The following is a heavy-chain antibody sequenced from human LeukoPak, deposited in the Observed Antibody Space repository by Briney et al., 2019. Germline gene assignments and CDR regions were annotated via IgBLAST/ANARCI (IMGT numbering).Heavy chain of an antibody. CDR3: ARGHRYYDSSSYYTGAKYYFDY. Sequence: ASVKVSCKASGDSFTSYYMHWVRQAPGQGLEWMGIINPSGGSTSYAQKFQGRVTMTRDMSTSTVYMELSNLRSDDTAVYYCARGHRYYDSSSYYTGAKYYFDYWGQGTLVTVSS. J-gene: IGHJ4*02. V-gene: IGHV1-46*01. CDR1: GDSFTSYY. CDR2: INPSGGST. D-gene: IGHD3-22*01.